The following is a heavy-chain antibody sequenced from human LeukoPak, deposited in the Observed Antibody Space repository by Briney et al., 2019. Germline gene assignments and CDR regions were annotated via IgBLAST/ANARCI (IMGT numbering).Heavy chain of an antibody. V-gene: IGHV4-59*12. CDR1: GGSISSYY. J-gene: IGHJ5*02. D-gene: IGHD3-10*01. CDR2: IYYSGST. Sequence: SETLSLTCTVSGGSISSYYWSWIRQPPGKGLEWLGYIYYSGSTNYNPSFKSRVTISVDTSKNQFSLKLTSVTAADTAVYYCARVNYYGSGSYLWFDPWGHGTLVTVSS. CDR3: ARVNYYGSGSYLWFDP.